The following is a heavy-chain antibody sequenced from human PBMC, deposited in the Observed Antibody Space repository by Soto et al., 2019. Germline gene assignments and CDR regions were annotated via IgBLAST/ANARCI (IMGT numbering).Heavy chain of an antibody. Sequence: PSETLSLTCPVSGGSISSYYWSWIRQPPGKGLEWIGYIYNSGSTNYNPSLKSRVTISVDTSKNQFSLKLSSVTAAETAVYYCVKEGTAMLHYYYYGMDVWGQGTTVTVSS. J-gene: IGHJ6*02. CDR1: GGSISSYY. CDR2: IYNSGST. CDR3: VKEGTAMLHYYYYGMDV. D-gene: IGHD5-18*01. V-gene: IGHV4-59*01.